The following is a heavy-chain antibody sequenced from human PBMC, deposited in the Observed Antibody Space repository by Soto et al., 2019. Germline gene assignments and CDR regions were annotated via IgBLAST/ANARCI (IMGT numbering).Heavy chain of an antibody. CDR1: GYTFTSYG. CDR2: ISAYNGNT. V-gene: IGHV1-18*01. J-gene: IGHJ6*02. Sequence: ASVKVSCKASGYTFTSYGISWVRQAPGQGLEWMGWISAYNGNTNYAQKLQGRVTMTTDTSTSTAYMELRSLRSDDTAVYYCARALVATIYSYYYGMDVWGQGTTVTVSS. D-gene: IGHD5-12*01. CDR3: ARALVATIYSYYYGMDV.